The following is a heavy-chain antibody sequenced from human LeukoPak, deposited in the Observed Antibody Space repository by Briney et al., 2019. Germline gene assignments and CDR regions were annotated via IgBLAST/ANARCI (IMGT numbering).Heavy chain of an antibody. V-gene: IGHV4-34*01. CDR2: VNRSGGT. D-gene: IGHD3-10*01. Sequence: PSETLSLTCAVYGGSFSTYYWSWIRQPPGKGPEWIGEVNRSGGTNYNPSLKSRVTVSVDKSKNQFSLKLSSVTAADRAVYYCASGRGNYHGSGRSYFDYWGLGTLVTVSS. CDR3: ASGRGNYHGSGRSYFDY. CDR1: GGSFSTYY. J-gene: IGHJ4*02.